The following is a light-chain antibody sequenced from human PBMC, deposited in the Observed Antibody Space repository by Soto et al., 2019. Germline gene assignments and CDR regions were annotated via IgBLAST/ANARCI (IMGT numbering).Light chain of an antibody. CDR3: SSYTSSSTRDV. CDR1: SSDVGGYNY. Sequence: QSALTQPASVSGSPGQSITISCTGISSDVGGYNYVSWYQQHPGKAPKLMIYEVSNRPSGVSNRFSGSKSGNTASLTISGLQAEDEADYYCSSYTSSSTRDVLGTGTKLTVL. CDR2: EVS. V-gene: IGLV2-14*01. J-gene: IGLJ1*01.